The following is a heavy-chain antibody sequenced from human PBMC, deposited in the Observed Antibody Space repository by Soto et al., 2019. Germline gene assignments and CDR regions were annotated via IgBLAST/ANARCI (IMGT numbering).Heavy chain of an antibody. Sequence: PSETLSLTCTVSGGSISSYYWSWIRQPPGKGLEWIGYIYYSGSTNYNPSLKSRVTISVDTSKNQFSLKLSSVTAADTAVYYCARHYGDTSYYFDYWGQGTLVTVSS. CDR1: GGSISSYY. V-gene: IGHV4-59*08. J-gene: IGHJ4*02. CDR3: ARHYGDTSYYFDY. D-gene: IGHD2-21*02. CDR2: IYYSGST.